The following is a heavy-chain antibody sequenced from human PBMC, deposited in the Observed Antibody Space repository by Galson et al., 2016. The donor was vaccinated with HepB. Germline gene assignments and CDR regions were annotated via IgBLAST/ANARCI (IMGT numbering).Heavy chain of an antibody. CDR2: ISWHSRSI. Sequence: SLRLSCAASGFTFEDYTVHWVRQAPGKGLEWVSSISWHSRSIGYADSVKGRFTISRDNAKNSVYLEMNSLRSEDMALYYCAKGDCSTSSCFSLHYWGQGTLVTVSS. J-gene: IGHJ4*02. CDR1: GFTFEDYT. D-gene: IGHD2-2*01. V-gene: IGHV3-9*03. CDR3: AKGDCSTSSCFSLHY.